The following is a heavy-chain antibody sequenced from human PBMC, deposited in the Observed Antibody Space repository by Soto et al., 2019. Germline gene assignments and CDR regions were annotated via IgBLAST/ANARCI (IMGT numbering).Heavy chain of an antibody. V-gene: IGHV3-21*01. CDR2: ISSSSSYI. CDR3: ARVYYYDSSGYYYSDY. CDR1: GFTFSSYS. J-gene: IGHJ4*02. D-gene: IGHD3-22*01. Sequence: GGSLRLSCAASGFTFSSYSMNWVRQAPGKGLEWVSSISSSSSYIYYADSVKGRFTISRDNAKNSLYLQMNSLRAEDTAVYYCARVYYYDSSGYYYSDYWGQGTLVTVS.